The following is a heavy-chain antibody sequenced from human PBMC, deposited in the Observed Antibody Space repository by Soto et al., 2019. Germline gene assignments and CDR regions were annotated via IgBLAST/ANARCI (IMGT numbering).Heavy chain of an antibody. V-gene: IGHV1-58*01. J-gene: IGHJ6*02. CDR1: GFTFTSSA. CDR2: IVVGSGNT. D-gene: IGHD1-26*01. CDR3: AAGHVGSYYYYYYGMDV. Sequence: ASVKVSCKASGFTFTSSAVQWVRQARGQRLEWIGWIVVGSGNTNYAQKFQERVTITRDMSTSTAYMELSSLRSEDTAVYYCAAGHVGSYYYYYYGMDVWGQGTTVTVSS.